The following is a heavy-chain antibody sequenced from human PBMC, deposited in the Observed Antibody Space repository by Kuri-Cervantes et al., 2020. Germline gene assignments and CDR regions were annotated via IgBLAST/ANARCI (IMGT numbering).Heavy chain of an antibody. CDR1: GIIFGKSG. D-gene: IGHD3-10*01. Sequence: GESLKISCAASGIIFGKSGMSWVRQAPGKGLEWVANIKQDGSEKYYVDSVKGRFTISRDNAKNSLYLQMNSLRAEDTAVYYCASLYGSGSYGARPLDYWGQGTLVTVSS. CDR3: ASLYGSGSYGARPLDY. V-gene: IGHV3-7*01. CDR2: IKQDGSEK. J-gene: IGHJ4*02.